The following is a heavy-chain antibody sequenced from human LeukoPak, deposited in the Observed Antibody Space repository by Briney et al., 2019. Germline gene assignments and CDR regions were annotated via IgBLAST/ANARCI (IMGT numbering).Heavy chain of an antibody. J-gene: IGHJ4*02. D-gene: IGHD3-22*01. V-gene: IGHV1-69*05. CDR1: GGTFSSYA. Sequence: ASVKVSCKASGGTFSSYAISWVRQAPGQGLEWMGGIIPIFGTANYAQKFQGRVTITTDESTSTAYMDLSSLRSEDTAVYYCASPNYYDSSNYYFDYWGQGIPVTVSS. CDR3: ASPNYYDSSNYYFDY. CDR2: IIPIFGTA.